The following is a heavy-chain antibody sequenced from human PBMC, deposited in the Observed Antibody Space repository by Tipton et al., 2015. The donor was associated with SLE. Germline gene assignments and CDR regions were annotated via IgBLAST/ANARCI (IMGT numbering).Heavy chain of an antibody. CDR2: ITLFNGNT. CDR1: GYTFTSYD. CDR3: ATLGAAAGTDADAFDV. V-gene: IGHV1-45*02. D-gene: IGHD6-13*01. Sequence: QLVQSGAEVKKPGASVKVSCKASGYTFTSYDINWVRQVPGQAPEWMGWITLFNGNTKYAQNLQSRVVITGDRSSNTAFMELSSPRSGGTAMYCCATLGAAAGTDADAFDVWGEGT. J-gene: IGHJ3*01.